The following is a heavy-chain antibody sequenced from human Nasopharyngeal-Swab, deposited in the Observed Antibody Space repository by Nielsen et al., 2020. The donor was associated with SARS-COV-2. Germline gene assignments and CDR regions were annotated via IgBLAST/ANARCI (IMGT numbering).Heavy chain of an antibody. D-gene: IGHD6-13*01. V-gene: IGHV4-34*01. J-gene: IGHJ5*02. CDR2: INHSGST. Sequence: SETLSLTCAVYGGSFSGYYWSWIRQPPGKGLEWIGEINHSGSTNYNPSLKSRVTISVDTSKNQFSLRLSSVTAADTAVYYCARHDPDDSNWYEGIQYSWFDPWGQGTLVTVSS. CDR1: GGSFSGYY. CDR3: ARHDPDDSNWYEGIQYSWFDP.